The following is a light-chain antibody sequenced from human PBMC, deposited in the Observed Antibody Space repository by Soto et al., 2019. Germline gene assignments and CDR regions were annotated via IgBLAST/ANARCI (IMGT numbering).Light chain of an antibody. Sequence: DIQITQSPSSLSASIGDRVTITCRASQNINDWLAWYQQKPGKAPKLLIYKASSLESGVPSRFSGSGSGTEFTLTISSLQPDDLASYYCQHYDHYPITFGQGTRLEIK. V-gene: IGKV1-5*03. CDR3: QHYDHYPIT. CDR1: QNINDW. CDR2: KAS. J-gene: IGKJ5*01.